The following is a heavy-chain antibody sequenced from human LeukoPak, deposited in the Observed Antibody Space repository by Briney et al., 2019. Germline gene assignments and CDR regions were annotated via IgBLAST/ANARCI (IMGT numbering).Heavy chain of an antibody. CDR3: AKSLRGTGLDAFDI. Sequence: GGSLRLSCAASGFTFSAYAMHWVRQAPGKGLEWVALISYDGSDKYYAGSVKGRFTISRDNSKNTLYLQMNSLRADDTAVYYCAKSLRGTGLDAFDIWGQGTMVTVSS. J-gene: IGHJ3*02. D-gene: IGHD2-8*02. CDR1: GFTFSAYA. V-gene: IGHV3-30*18. CDR2: ISYDGSDK.